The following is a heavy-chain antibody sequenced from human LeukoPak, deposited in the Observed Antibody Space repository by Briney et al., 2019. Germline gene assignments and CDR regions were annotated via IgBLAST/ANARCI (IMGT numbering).Heavy chain of an antibody. J-gene: IGHJ4*02. CDR1: GGSFSGYY. V-gene: IGHV4-34*01. D-gene: IGHD4-23*01. CDR3: ARFGGNSHARY. Sequence: PSETLSLTCAVYGGSFSGYYWSWIRQPPGKGLEWIGEINHSGSTNYNPSLKSRVTISVDTSKNQFSLKLRSVTAADTAVYYCARFGGNSHARYWGQGTLVTVSS. CDR2: INHSGST.